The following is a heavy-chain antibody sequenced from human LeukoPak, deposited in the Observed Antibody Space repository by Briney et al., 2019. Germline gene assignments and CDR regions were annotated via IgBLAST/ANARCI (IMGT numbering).Heavy chain of an antibody. J-gene: IGHJ6*03. D-gene: IGHD6-13*01. V-gene: IGHV4-34*01. CDR1: GGSFSGYY. CDR3: AREGSAAAGPYYYYMDV. Sequence: SETLSLTCAVYGGSFSGYYWSWIRQPPGKGLEWIGEINHSGSINYNPSLKSRVTISVDTSKNQFSLKLSSVTAADTAVYSCAREGSAAAGPYYYYMDVWGKGTTVTVSS. CDR2: INHSGSI.